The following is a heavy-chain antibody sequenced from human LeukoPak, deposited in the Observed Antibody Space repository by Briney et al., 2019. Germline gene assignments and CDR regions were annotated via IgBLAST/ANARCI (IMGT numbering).Heavy chain of an antibody. J-gene: IGHJ4*02. CDR1: GFTFGSYV. CDR2: ISGDGGT. D-gene: IGHD2-15*01. V-gene: IGHV3-23*01. Sequence: GGSLGLSCAASGFTFGSYVMSWVRQAPGKGPEWVSAISGDGGTYYADSVRGRFTISRGNSKNTLYLQMNSLGGEDTALYYCARYCGAASCYSGFDYWGQGTLVTVAS. CDR3: ARYCGAASCYSGFDY.